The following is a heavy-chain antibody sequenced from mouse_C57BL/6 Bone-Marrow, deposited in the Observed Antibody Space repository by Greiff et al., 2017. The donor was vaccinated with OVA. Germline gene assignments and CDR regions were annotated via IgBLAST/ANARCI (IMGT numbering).Heavy chain of an antibody. V-gene: IGHV1-22*01. CDR1: GYTFTDYN. Sequence: EVQLQQSGPELVKPGASVKMSCKASGYTFTDYNMHWVKQSHGKSLEWIGYINPNNGGTSYNQKFKGKATLTVNKSSSTAYMELRNLTSEDSAVYYCARSGLRGTWFAYWGQGTLVTVSA. CDR2: INPNNGGT. CDR3: ARSGLRGTWFAY. J-gene: IGHJ3*01. D-gene: IGHD2-4*01.